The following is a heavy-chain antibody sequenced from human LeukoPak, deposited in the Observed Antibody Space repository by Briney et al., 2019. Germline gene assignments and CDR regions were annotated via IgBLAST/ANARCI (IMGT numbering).Heavy chain of an antibody. CDR2: IKQDGSEK. V-gene: IGHV3-7*03. Sequence: GGSLRLSCAASGFTFSSYWMSWVRQAPGKGLEWVANIKQDGSEKYYVDSVKGRFTISRDNAKNSLYLQMNSLRAEDTAVYYCATIVGGAYDAFDIWGQGTMVTVSS. J-gene: IGHJ3*02. D-gene: IGHD1-26*01. CDR1: GFTFSSYW. CDR3: ATIVGGAYDAFDI.